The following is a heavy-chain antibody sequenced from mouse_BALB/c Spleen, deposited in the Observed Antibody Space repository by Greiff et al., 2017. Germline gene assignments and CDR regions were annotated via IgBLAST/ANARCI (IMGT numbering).Heavy chain of an antibody. CDR3: ARNRGYGYDDGAWFAY. D-gene: IGHD2-2*01. CDR1: GFSLTSYG. CDR2: IWSGGST. Sequence: QVHVKQSGPGLVQPSQSLSITCTVSGFSLTSYGVHWVRQSPGKGLEWLGVIWSGGSTDYNAAFISRLSISKDNSKSQVFFKMNSLQANDTAIYYCARNRGYGYDDGAWFAYWGQGTLVTVSA. V-gene: IGHV2-2*02. J-gene: IGHJ3*01.